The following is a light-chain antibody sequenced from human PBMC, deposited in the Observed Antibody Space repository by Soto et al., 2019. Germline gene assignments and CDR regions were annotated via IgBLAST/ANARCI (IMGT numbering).Light chain of an antibody. Sequence: QSVLTQPPSASDSPGQSITISCTGTSSDVGGSNFVSWYQQHPGKPPKLIIYDVANRPSGVSNRFSGSKSGSTASLIISRLQTEDEADYYCVSYTSSTTYVFGTGTKVTVL. V-gene: IGLV2-14*03. CDR3: VSYTSSTTYV. J-gene: IGLJ1*01. CDR1: SSDVGGSNF. CDR2: DVA.